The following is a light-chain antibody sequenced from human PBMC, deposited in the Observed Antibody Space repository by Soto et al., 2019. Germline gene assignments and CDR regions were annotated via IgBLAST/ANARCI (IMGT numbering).Light chain of an antibody. CDR2: DAF. J-gene: IGKJ2*01. V-gene: IGKV3-11*01. CDR1: QRVSSY. Sequence: ELVLTQAPATLSLSPGEGVTLSGRASQRVSSYLAWYQQKPGQAPRLLIYDAFNRATGIPDRFSGSGSGTDFTLTISSLEPEDFAVYYCQQRSNWPPEFTFGQGTKLEI. CDR3: QQRSNWPPEFT.